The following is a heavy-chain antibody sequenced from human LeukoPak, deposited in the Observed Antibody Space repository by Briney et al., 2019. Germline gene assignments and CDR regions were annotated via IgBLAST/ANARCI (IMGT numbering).Heavy chain of an antibody. J-gene: IGHJ4*02. CDR1: GFTFSSYS. CDR2: ISSSSSYI. CDR3: ARGLPGSMVY. V-gene: IGHV3-21*01. Sequence: GGSLRLSCAASGFTFSSYSMNWVRQAPGEGLEWVSSISSSSSYIYYADSVKGRFTISRDNAKNSLYLQMNSLRAEDTAVYYCARGLPGSMVYWGQGTLVTVSS. D-gene: IGHD3-10*01.